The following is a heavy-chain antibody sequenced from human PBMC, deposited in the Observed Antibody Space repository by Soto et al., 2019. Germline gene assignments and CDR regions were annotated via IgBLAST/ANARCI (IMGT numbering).Heavy chain of an antibody. CDR1: GGSMSSGDYY. D-gene: IGHD3-22*01. Sequence: PSETLSLTCIVSGGSMSSGDYYWSWIRQPPGKGLEWIGSIHYSGNTYYNPSLKSRVTISVDTSKNQISLKLSSVTAADTAVYYCARDDSSGYYRAVGGFDIGGQGTMVTVSS. CDR2: IHYSGNT. CDR3: ARDDSSGYYRAVGGFDI. V-gene: IGHV4-39*07. J-gene: IGHJ3*02.